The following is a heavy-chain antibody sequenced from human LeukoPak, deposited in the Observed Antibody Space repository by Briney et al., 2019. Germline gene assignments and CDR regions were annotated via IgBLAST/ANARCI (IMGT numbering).Heavy chain of an antibody. D-gene: IGHD1-26*01. Sequence: ASVKVSCKVSGYTLTELSMHWVRQAPGKGLEWMGGFDPEDGETIYAQKFQGRVTMTEDTSTDTAYMELSSLRSEDTAVYYCATAGIVGAIGYNWFDPWGQGTLVTVSS. J-gene: IGHJ5*02. CDR1: GYTLTELS. CDR2: FDPEDGET. V-gene: IGHV1-24*01. CDR3: ATAGIVGAIGYNWFDP.